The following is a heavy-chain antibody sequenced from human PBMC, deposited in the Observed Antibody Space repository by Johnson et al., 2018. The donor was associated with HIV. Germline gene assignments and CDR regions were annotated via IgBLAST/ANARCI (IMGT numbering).Heavy chain of an antibody. Sequence: VQLVESGGCLVQPGGSLRLSCAASGFTFSSYWMSWVRQAPGKGLEWVANIKQDGSEKYYDDSVKGRFTISRDNAKNALYLQMNSLRVEDTAIYYCARGWGGQQPIWGQGTMVTVSS. J-gene: IGHJ3*02. CDR3: ARGWGGQQPI. CDR2: IKQDGSEK. CDR1: GFTFSSYW. V-gene: IGHV3-7*03. D-gene: IGHD3-16*01.